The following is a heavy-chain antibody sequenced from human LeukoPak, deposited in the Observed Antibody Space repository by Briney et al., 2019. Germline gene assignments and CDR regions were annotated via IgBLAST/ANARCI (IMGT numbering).Heavy chain of an antibody. CDR2: IRYDGSNK. Sequence: SGGSLRLSCAASGFTFSSYGMHWVRQAPGKGLEWMAFIRYDGSNKYYADSVKGRFTISRDNSKNTLYLQMNSLRAEDTAVYYCAKVPLTGSLPYYFDYWGQGTLVTVSS. CDR3: AKVPLTGSLPYYFDY. CDR1: GFTFSSYG. V-gene: IGHV3-30*02. D-gene: IGHD1-20*01. J-gene: IGHJ4*02.